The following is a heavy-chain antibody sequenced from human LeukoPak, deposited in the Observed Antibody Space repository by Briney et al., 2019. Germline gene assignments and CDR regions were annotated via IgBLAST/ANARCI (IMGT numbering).Heavy chain of an antibody. V-gene: IGHV3-7*01. Sequence: PGGSLRLSCADSGFTFSSYWMSWVRQAPGKGLEWVANIKEDGSEKYCVDSVKGRFTISRDNAKNSLYLQMNSLRVEDTAVYYCARVPAVGATYYYYGMDVWGQGTTVTVSS. J-gene: IGHJ6*02. CDR2: IKEDGSEK. CDR1: GFTFSSYW. D-gene: IGHD1-26*01. CDR3: ARVPAVGATYYYYGMDV.